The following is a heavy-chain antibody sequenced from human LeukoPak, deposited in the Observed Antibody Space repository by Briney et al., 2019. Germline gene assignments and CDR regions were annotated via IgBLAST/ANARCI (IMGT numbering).Heavy chain of an antibody. J-gene: IGHJ5*02. Sequence: GSLRLSCAASGFTFDDYAMHWVRQPPGKRLEWVGSIHSSGNTYYNPTLKSRVTISVDTSKNQFSLNLTSVTTADAAVYYCARDLGYSGFDWAPWGQGTLVTVSS. CDR1: GFTFDDYA. CDR3: ARDLGYSGFDWAP. D-gene: IGHD5-12*01. V-gene: IGHV4-38-2*02. CDR2: IHSSGNT.